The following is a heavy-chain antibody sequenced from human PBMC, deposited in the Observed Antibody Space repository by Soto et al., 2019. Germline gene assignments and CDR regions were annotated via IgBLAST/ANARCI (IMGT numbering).Heavy chain of an antibody. J-gene: IGHJ4*02. Sequence: SETLSLTCAVSGVSISSTTWWSWVRQPPGKGLEWIGEIYHSGSTNYNPSLKSRVTISVDESKNHFSLQLSSVTAADTAVYYCARDLRIAVVEVFDYWGQGTLVTVSS. D-gene: IGHD6-19*01. CDR1: GVSISSTTW. CDR3: ARDLRIAVVEVFDY. CDR2: IYHSGST. V-gene: IGHV4-4*02.